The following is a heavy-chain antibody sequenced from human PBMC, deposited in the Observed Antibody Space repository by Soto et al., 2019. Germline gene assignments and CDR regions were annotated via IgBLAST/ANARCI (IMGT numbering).Heavy chain of an antibody. CDR2: IYYSGST. Sequence: QVQLQESGPGLVKPSQTLSLTCTVSGGSISSGDYYWSWIRQPPGKGLEWIGYIYYSGSTYYNPSPQGRGTISVDTSKNQFSRKLSSVTAADTAVYYCARGLTVPPGYGMDVWGQGTTVTVSS. D-gene: IGHD2-2*01. V-gene: IGHV4-30-4*01. CDR3: ARGLTVPPGYGMDV. J-gene: IGHJ6*02. CDR1: GGSISSGDYY.